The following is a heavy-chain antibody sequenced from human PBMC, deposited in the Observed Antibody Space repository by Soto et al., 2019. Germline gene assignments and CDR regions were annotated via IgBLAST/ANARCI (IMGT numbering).Heavy chain of an antibody. D-gene: IGHD6-19*01. CDR3: ARGVGNSDWYSAFYI. CDR1: GFTFSTYW. J-gene: IGHJ3*02. CDR2: INSDGSTT. Sequence: EVQLVESGGGLVQPGGSLRLSCAATGFTFSTYWVHWVRQAPGKGLVWVSRINSDGSTTNYADSVKGRFTISRDNAKNTLYLQMNSLRAEDTAVYYCARGVGNSDWYSAFYIWGQGTMVTVSS. V-gene: IGHV3-74*01.